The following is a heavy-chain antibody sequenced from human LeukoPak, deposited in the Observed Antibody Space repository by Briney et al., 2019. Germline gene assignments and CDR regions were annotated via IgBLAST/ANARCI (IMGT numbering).Heavy chain of an antibody. D-gene: IGHD3-22*01. Sequence: ASVKVSCKVSGYTLTELSMHWVRQAPGTGLEWMGGSDPEDGETIYAQKFQGRVTMTEDTSTDTAYMELSSLRSEDTAVYYCEGYYYESSGYAFDIWGQGTMVTVSS. V-gene: IGHV1-24*01. CDR3: EGYYYESSGYAFDI. J-gene: IGHJ3*02. CDR1: GYTLTELS. CDR2: SDPEDGET.